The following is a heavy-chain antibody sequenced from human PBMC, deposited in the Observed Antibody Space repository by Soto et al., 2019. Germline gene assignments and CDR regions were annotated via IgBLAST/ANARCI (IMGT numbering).Heavy chain of an antibody. Sequence: GGSLRLSCAASGFTFSSYAMSWVRQAPGKGLEWVSAISGSGGSTYYADSVKGRFTISRDNSKNTLYLQMNSLRAEDTAVYYCAKATGYSSGHVDPYYYYYYGLAVCGQGTTVPVSS. D-gene: IGHD6-19*01. CDR2: ISGSGGST. CDR3: AKATGYSSGHVDPYYYYYYGLAV. CDR1: GFTFSSYA. V-gene: IGHV3-23*01. J-gene: IGHJ6*02.